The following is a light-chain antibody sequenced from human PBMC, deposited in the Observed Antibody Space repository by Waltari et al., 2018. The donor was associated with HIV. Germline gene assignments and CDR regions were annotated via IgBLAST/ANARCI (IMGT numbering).Light chain of an antibody. CDR3: QVWDSSSDLNWV. J-gene: IGLJ3*02. CDR2: DDS. Sequence: SYVLTQPPSVSVAPGKTARITCGGNNIGIKSVHWYQQKPGQAPVLVIYDDSDRPSGIPGRFSGSNAGNTATLTISRVEAGDEADYYCQVWDSSSDLNWVFGGGTKLTVL. CDR1: NIGIKS. V-gene: IGLV3-21*04.